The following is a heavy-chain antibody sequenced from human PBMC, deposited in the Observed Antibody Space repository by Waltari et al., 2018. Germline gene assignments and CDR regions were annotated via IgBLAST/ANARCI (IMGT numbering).Heavy chain of an antibody. Sequence: QVQLQQWGAGLLKPSETLSLTCAVYGGSLSGYYWSWIRQPPGKGLEWIGEINHSGSTNYNPSLKSRVTISVDTSKNQFSLKLSSVTAADTAVYYCARGRGYNWNYDYYYMDVWGKGTTVTVSS. J-gene: IGHJ6*03. V-gene: IGHV4-34*01. CDR1: GGSLSGYY. CDR3: ARGRGYNWNYDYYYMDV. D-gene: IGHD1-20*01. CDR2: INHSGST.